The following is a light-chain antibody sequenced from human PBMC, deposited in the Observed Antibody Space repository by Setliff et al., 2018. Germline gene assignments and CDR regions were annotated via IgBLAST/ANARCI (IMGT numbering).Light chain of an antibody. J-gene: IGLJ1*01. CDR1: TSDVGGYDY. CDR3: SAYAGSNNWGV. Sequence: QSALPQPPSASGSPGQSVTISCTGTTSDVGGYDYVSWYQQHPDKAPKLILYEVTKRPSGVPDRFSGSKSGNTASLTVSGLQADDEADYYCSAYAGSNNWGVFGTGTKGTVL. CDR2: EVT. V-gene: IGLV2-8*01.